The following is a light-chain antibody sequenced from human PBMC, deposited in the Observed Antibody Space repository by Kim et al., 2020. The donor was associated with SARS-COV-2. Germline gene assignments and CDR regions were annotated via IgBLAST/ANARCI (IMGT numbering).Light chain of an antibody. V-gene: IGLV1-51*01. CDR2: DNN. J-gene: IGLJ3*02. CDR1: SSNVGNNY. CDR3: GTWDDSLSAWL. Sequence: QSVLTQPPSVSAAPGQKVTISCSGSSSNVGNNYVSWYQQFPGTAPKLLISDNNKRPSGIPDRFSGSKSATSATLGITGLQTGDEADYYCGTWDDSLSAWLFGGGTQLTVL.